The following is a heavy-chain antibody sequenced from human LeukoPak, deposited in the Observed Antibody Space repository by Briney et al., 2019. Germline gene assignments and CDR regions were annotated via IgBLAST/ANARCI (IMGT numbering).Heavy chain of an antibody. D-gene: IGHD1-26*01. J-gene: IGHJ4*02. CDR1: GFTFSSYA. CDR3: AKDSGSFDY. Sequence: GGSLRLSCAAAGFTFSSYAMSWVRQPPGKWLEWVSAISGSGGTKYYAASVKGRFTISRDNSKNTLYLQMNSLRAEDTAVYYCAKDSGSFDYWGQGTLVTVSS. CDR2: ISGSGGTK. V-gene: IGHV3-23*01.